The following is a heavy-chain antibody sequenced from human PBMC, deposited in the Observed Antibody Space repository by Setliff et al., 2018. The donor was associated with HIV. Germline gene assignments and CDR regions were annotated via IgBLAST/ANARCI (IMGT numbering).Heavy chain of an antibody. J-gene: IGHJ1*01. CDR1: GFTFSSYG. CDR2: IWYDGNNK. CDR3: AKDAGSYSYVHEYFQH. Sequence: SLRLSCAASGFTFSSYGMHWVRQAPGMGLEWVAVIWYDGNNKYYADSVKGRFTISRDNSKNTLYLQMNSLRAEDTAVYYCAKDAGSYSYVHEYFQHWGQGTLVTVSS. D-gene: IGHD5-18*01. V-gene: IGHV3-33*06.